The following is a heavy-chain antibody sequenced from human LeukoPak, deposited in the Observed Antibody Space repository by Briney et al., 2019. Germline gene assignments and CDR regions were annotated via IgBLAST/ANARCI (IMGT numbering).Heavy chain of an antibody. CDR1: GYTFTDEY. CDR2: MHPNTGDT. V-gene: IGHV1-2*02. CDR3: VRHLTDPTSGDY. J-gene: IGHJ4*02. Sequence: ASVKVSCKTSGYTFTDEYIHWVRQAAGHGLEGMGWMHPNTGDTVYVQKFQGRVTFTRDTSISTAYMELHRLRSDDTAVYYCVRHLTDPTSGDYWGQGTLVTVSS. D-gene: IGHD1-14*01.